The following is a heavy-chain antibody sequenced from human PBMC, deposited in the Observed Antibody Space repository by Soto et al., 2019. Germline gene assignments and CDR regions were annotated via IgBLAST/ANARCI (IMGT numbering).Heavy chain of an antibody. J-gene: IGHJ4*02. CDR1: GITYSTYA. D-gene: IGHD5-12*01. CDR2: INAGNGDT. CDR3: ARAISGYVT. V-gene: IGHV1-3*01. Sequence: VQLVQSGAEVKKPGASVMVSCKASGITYSTYAIHRVRQAPGQSLEWMGWINAGNGDTRYSEKLQGRVTLTRDTSASTAYMDLSSLRSEDTAIYYCARAISGYVTWGQGTLVTVSS.